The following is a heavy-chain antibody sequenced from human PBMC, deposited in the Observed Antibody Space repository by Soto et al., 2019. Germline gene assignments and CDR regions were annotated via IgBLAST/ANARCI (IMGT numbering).Heavy chain of an antibody. V-gene: IGHV3-23*01. CDR2: ITGSTGTT. CDR1: GFTFSNFA. D-gene: IGHD2-2*01. CDR3: AKDTSSSPYYMDV. J-gene: IGHJ6*03. Sequence: GGSLRLSCAASGFTFSNFAMSWVRHAPGKGLEWVSEITGSTGTTYYADSVRGRFIISRDNSQNTLHLQMNSLRPEDTAVYYSAKDTSSSPYYMDVWGKGTTVTVSS.